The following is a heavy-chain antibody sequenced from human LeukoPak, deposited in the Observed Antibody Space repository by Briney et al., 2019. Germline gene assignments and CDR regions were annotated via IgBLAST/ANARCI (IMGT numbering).Heavy chain of an antibody. Sequence: ASVKVSCKASGYTFTNYAITWVRQAPGQGPEWMGWISPYNGDRRDALKFQDRVTMTTDTSTTTAYMELRSLRSDDTAVYYCARGTTHLWFGEGGNALDIWGQGTMVTVSS. J-gene: IGHJ3*02. CDR2: ISPYNGDR. CDR3: ARGTTHLWFGEGGNALDI. V-gene: IGHV1-18*01. CDR1: GYTFTNYA. D-gene: IGHD3-10*01.